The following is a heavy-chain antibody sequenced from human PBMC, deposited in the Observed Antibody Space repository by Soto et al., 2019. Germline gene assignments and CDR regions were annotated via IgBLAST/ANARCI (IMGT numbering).Heavy chain of an antibody. CDR1: GFTFSDSY. CDR3: AKEIGHSKPFDY. J-gene: IGHJ4*02. D-gene: IGHD4-4*01. CDR2: ISSSGTAT. V-gene: IGHV3-23*01. Sequence: GGSLRLSCAASGFTFSDSYMSWIRQAPGKGLGWVSSISSSGTATYYADSVKGRFTISRDNSKNTLFLQMNSLRAEDTAVYYCAKEIGHSKPFDYWGQGTLVTVSS.